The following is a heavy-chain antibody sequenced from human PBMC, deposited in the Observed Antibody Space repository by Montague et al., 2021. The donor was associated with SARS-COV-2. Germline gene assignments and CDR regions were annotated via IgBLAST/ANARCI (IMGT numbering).Heavy chain of an antibody. CDR3: ATYWQGGSGRGS. D-gene: IGHD3-10*01. V-gene: IGHV4-61*01. CDR2: FDYGGSP. CDR1: GVSVSNRYTH. J-gene: IGHJ5*02. Sequence: SETLSLTCTVSGVSVSNRYTHWSWIRQSPGKGLEWIGHFDYGGSPNYSPSLHSRVTISLDTSKNQLSLRLNSATAADTAVYYCATYWQGGSGRGSWGQGTLVTVSS.